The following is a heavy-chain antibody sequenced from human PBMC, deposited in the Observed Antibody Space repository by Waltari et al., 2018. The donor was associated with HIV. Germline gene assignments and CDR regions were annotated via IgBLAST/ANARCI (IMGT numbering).Heavy chain of an antibody. CDR1: GYTFSNSV. V-gene: IGHV1-3*01. D-gene: IGHD6-13*01. CDR3: ARILGFGIADPRAFDI. CDR2: ITAGNGNT. J-gene: IGHJ3*02. Sequence: QVQLVQSGAEVKKPGASVTVSCKASGYTFSNSVIHWVRQARGHSLEWMELITAGNGNTKYSQQFQGRVTITRDTSASTAYMELSSLRSEDTAVYYCARILGFGIADPRAFDIWGQGTMVTVSS.